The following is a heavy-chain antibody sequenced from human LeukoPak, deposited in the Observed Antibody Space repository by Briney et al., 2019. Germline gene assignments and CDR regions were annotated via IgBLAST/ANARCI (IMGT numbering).Heavy chain of an antibody. CDR3: ARDRAAVAYWYFDL. CDR2: IYSGGST. Sequence: GGSLRLSCAASGFTVSSNYMSWVRQAPGKGLEWVSVIYSGGSTYYADSVKGRFTISRDNSKNTLYLQMNSLRAEDTAAYYCARDRAAVAYWYFDLWGRGTLVTVSS. J-gene: IGHJ2*01. CDR1: GFTVSSNY. D-gene: IGHD6-19*01. V-gene: IGHV3-53*01.